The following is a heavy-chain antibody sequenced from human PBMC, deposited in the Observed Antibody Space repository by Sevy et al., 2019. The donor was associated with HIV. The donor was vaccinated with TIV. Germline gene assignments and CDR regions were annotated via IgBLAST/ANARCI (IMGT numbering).Heavy chain of an antibody. Sequence: ETLSLTCTVSGGSISSYYWSWIRQPPGKGLEWIGYIYYSGSTNYNPSLKSRVTISVDTSKNQFSLKLSSVTAADTAVYYCARYGSGRTAEVDGMDVWGQGTTVTVSS. J-gene: IGHJ6*02. CDR2: IYYSGST. V-gene: IGHV4-59*01. CDR3: ARYGSGRTAEVDGMDV. D-gene: IGHD3-10*01. CDR1: GGSISSYY.